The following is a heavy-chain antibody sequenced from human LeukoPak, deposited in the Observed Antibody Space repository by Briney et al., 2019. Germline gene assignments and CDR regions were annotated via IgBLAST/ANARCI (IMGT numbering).Heavy chain of an antibody. D-gene: IGHD1-26*01. CDR3: ARDQGGSHYYYYYMDV. CDR1: GYTFTSYD. Sequence: ASVKVSCKASGYTFTSYDINWVRQAPGQGLEWMGWISAYNGNTYYAQKLQGRVTMTTDTSTSTAYMELRSLRSDDTAVYYCARDQGGSHYYYYYMDVWGKGTTVTVSS. CDR2: ISAYNGNT. J-gene: IGHJ6*03. V-gene: IGHV1-18*01.